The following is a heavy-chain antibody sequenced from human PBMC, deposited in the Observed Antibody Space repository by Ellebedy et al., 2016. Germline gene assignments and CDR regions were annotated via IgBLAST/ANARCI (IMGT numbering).Heavy chain of an antibody. CDR1: GYSFTSYG. D-gene: IGHD2-2*01. CDR3: ARDGKVVLPAAIWYYYMDV. Sequence: GESLKISXKGSGYSFTSYGINWVRQAPGQGLEWMGWISAYNGNSNYAQKFQGRVTMTTDTSTSTAYMELRSLRSDDTAVYYCARDGKVVLPAAIWYYYMDVWGKGTTVTVSS. CDR2: ISAYNGNS. J-gene: IGHJ6*03. V-gene: IGHV1-18*01.